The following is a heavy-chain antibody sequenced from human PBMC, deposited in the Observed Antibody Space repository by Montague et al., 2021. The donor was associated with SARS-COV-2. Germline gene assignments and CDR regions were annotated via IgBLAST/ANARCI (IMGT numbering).Heavy chain of an antibody. CDR2: INHSANT. CDR3: ASGIYPSGSYYNRYYYGLNI. J-gene: IGHJ6*02. Sequence: SETLSLTCAVYGGSPSGYYWSWIRQPPEKGLEWIGEINHSANTKXNPSLKSPVTISIDTSKNQFSLKMTSVTAADTATYYCASGIYPSGSYYNRYYYGLNIWGPGTTVIVSS. CDR1: GGSPSGYY. D-gene: IGHD3-10*01. V-gene: IGHV4-34*01.